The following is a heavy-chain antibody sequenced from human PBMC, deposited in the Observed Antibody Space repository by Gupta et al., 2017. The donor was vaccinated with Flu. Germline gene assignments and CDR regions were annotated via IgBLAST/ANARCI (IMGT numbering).Heavy chain of an antibody. CDR3: AKDAITIFGVVIHHDYFDY. CDR2: ISGSGGST. D-gene: IGHD3-3*01. J-gene: IGHJ4*02. V-gene: IGHV3-23*01. Sequence: EVQLLESGGGLVQPGGSLRLSCAASGFTFSSYAMSWVRQAPGKGLEWVSAISGSGGSTYYADSVKGRFTISRDNSKNTLYLQMNSLRAEDTAVYYCAKDAITIFGVVIHHDYFDYWGQGTLVTGSS. CDR1: GFTFSSYA.